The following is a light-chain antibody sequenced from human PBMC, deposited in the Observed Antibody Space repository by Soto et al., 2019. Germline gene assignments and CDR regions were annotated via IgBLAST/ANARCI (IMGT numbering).Light chain of an antibody. CDR1: QTIIRY. Sequence: DIPMTPSPSSLSASVGDRVTITCRASQTIIRYLNWYQQKPGKAPNLLIYAASSLQSGVPSRFSGSGSGTEFTLTISSLQPEDFATYYCQQSYSTPFTFGPGTKVEIK. CDR3: QQSYSTPFT. J-gene: IGKJ3*01. V-gene: IGKV1-39*01. CDR2: AAS.